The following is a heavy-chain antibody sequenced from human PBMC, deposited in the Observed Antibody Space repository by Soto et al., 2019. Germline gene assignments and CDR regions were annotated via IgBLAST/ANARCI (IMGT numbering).Heavy chain of an antibody. V-gene: IGHV4-31*03. CDR3: ARNYEDIVVVVAAGAFDI. J-gene: IGHJ3*02. CDR1: SFSIICVGYY. D-gene: IGHD2-15*01. Sequence: TLSLTCTVSSFSIICVGYYWSWIRQHPGKGLEWIGYIYYSGSTYYNPSLKSRVTISVDTSKNQFSLKLSSVTAADTAVYYCARNYEDIVVVVAAGAFDIWGQGTMVT. CDR2: IYYSGST.